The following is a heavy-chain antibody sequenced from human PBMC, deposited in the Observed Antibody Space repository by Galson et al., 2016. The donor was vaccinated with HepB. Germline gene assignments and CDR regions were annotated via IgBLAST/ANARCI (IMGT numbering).Heavy chain of an antibody. J-gene: IGHJ4*02. CDR3: ARDKSVFGAIDY. Sequence: SLRLSCAASGFTFSSYSIHWVGQAPGKGLECVSRTTGTNTYTYYADSVKGRFTISRDNDKNSLYLQMNSLRAEDKAVYYCARDKSVFGAIDYWGQGTLVTVSS. CDR1: GFTFSSYS. V-gene: IGHV3-21*01. D-gene: IGHD3-10*01. CDR2: TTGTNTYT.